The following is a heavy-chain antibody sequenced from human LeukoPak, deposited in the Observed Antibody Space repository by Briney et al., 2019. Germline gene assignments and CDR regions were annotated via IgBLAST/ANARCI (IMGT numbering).Heavy chain of an antibody. CDR3: ARDTPDCNSTTCYYYFDY. CDR1: GGSISSNY. D-gene: IGHD2-2*01. V-gene: IGHV4-59*01. CDR2: IHDSGRS. J-gene: IGHJ4*02. Sequence: PSETLSLTCTVSGGSISSNYWSWIRQPPGKGLEWIGFIHDSGRSNHNPSLKSRVDISVDTSKNQFSLKWSSVTTADTAVYYCARDTPDCNSTTCYYYFDYWSQGTLVTVS.